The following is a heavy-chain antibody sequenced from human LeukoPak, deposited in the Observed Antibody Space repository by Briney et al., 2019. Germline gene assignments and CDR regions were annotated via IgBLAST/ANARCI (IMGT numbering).Heavy chain of an antibody. CDR2: INPSGGST. D-gene: IGHD2-15*01. CDR3: ARNVVGANQFDY. CDR1: GYPFTSYY. V-gene: IGHV1-46*01. J-gene: IGHJ4*02. Sequence: PGESLKISCKGSGYPFTSYYMHWVRQAPGQGLEWMGIINPSGGSTSYAQKFQGRVTMTRDTSTSTVYMELSSLRSEDTAVYYCARNVVGANQFDYWGQGTLVTVSS.